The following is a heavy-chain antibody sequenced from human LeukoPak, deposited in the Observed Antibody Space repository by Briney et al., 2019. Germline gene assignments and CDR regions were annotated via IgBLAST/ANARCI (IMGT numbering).Heavy chain of an antibody. CDR2: INSDGSST. CDR1: GFTFSSYW. D-gene: IGHD3-9*01. V-gene: IGHV3-74*01. J-gene: IGHJ4*02. Sequence: GGSLRLSCAASGFTFSSYWMHWVRQAPGKGLVWVSRINSDGSSTSYADSVKGRFTISRDNAKNTLYLQMNSLRAEDTAVYYCARVGFPYYDILTGFIDYWGQGTLVTVLS. CDR3: ARVGFPYYDILTGFIDY.